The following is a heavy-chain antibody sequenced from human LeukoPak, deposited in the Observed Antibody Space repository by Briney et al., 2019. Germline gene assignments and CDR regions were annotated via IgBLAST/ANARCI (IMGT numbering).Heavy chain of an antibody. CDR2: IYYSGST. Sequence: SEALSLTCTVSGGSISSYYWSWIRQPPGKGLEWIGYIYYSGSTNYNPSLKSRVTISVDTSKNQFSLKLSSVTAADTAVYYCARVLSDADAFDIWGQGTMVTVSS. V-gene: IGHV4-59*01. J-gene: IGHJ3*02. CDR1: GGSISSYY. CDR3: ARVLSDADAFDI.